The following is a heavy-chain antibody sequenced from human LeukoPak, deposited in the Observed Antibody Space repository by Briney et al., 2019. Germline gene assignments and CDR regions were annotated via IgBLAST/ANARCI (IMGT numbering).Heavy chain of an antibody. CDR2: IYYSGST. CDR3: ARYCSSTNCYKGGFDP. CDR1: GGSISSGGYY. V-gene: IGHV4-31*03. J-gene: IGHJ5*02. Sequence: PSQTQSLTCTVSGGSISSGGYYWSWIRQHPGKGLEWIGYIYYSGSTYSNPSLKSRVTISVDTSKNQFSLNLSSVTAADTAVYYCARYCSSTNCYKGGFDPWGRGTLVTVSS. D-gene: IGHD2-2*02.